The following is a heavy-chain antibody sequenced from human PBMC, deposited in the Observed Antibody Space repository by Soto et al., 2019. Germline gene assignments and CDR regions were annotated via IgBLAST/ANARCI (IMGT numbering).Heavy chain of an antibody. J-gene: IGHJ4*02. D-gene: IGHD3-10*02. CDR3: VRGSSSGTMSYIIDH. V-gene: IGHV3-30*03. CDR1: GFTFSGHG. Sequence: GGSLRLSCAASGFTFSGHGMHWVRQRQAPGKGLGWVAVMSNDGSDKNYVDSVKGRFTISRDNSENILYLQMNSLRAEDTAVYYCVRGSSSGTMSYIIDHWGQGTLVTVSS. CDR2: MSNDGSDK.